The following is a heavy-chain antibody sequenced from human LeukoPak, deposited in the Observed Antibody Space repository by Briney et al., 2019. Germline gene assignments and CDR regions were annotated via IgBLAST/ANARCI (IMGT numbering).Heavy chain of an antibody. CDR1: GFTFSSHS. CDR2: ISYDGSNK. V-gene: IGHV3-30*18. D-gene: IGHD4-23*01. CDR3: AKVLYGGNWEAFDY. J-gene: IGHJ4*02. Sequence: GGSLRLSCAASGFTFSSHSMNWVRQAPGKGLEWVAVISYDGSNKYYADSVKGRFTISRDNSKNTLYLQMNSLRAEDTAVYYCAKVLYGGNWEAFDYWGQGTLVTVSS.